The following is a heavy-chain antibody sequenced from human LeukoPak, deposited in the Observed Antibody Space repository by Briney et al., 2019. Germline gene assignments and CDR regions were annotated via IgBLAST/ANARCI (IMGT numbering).Heavy chain of an antibody. V-gene: IGHV3-48*01. CDR3: AREGSQWLAKHYYYYYYMDV. CDR2: ISSSSSTI. CDR1: GFTFSSYS. Sequence: PGGSLRLSCAAAGFTFSSYSMNWVRQAPGRGLGWVSYISSSSSTIYYADSVRGRFTTSRDNAKNSLYLQMNSLRAEDTAVYYCAREGSQWLAKHYYYYYYMDVWGKGTTVTVSS. J-gene: IGHJ6*03. D-gene: IGHD6-19*01.